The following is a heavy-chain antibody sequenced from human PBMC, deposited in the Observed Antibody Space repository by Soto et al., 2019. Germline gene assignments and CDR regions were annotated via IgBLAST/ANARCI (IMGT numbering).Heavy chain of an antibody. CDR1: GFTFSSYG. J-gene: IGHJ4*02. CDR2: ISYDGSNK. V-gene: IGHV3-30*18. D-gene: IGHD3-16*01. CDR3: AKEGLGGLDY. Sequence: QVQLVESGGGVVQPGRSLRLSCAASGFTFSSYGMHWVRQAPGKGLEWVAVISYDGSNKYYADSVKGRFTISRDNSKNTLYLQMNSLRAEDTAVHYCAKEGLGGLDYWGQGTLVTVSS.